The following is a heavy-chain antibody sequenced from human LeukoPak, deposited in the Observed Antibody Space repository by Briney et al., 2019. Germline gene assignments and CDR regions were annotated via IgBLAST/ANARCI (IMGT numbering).Heavy chain of an antibody. D-gene: IGHD3-22*01. Sequence: GGSLRLSCAASGITLSNYWMTWVRQAPGKGLEWVATIKQDGSEKYYVDSVRGRFTISRDDAKNSLYLQMNSLRAEDTAVYYCARGSYYWVYWGQGTLVTVSS. CDR3: ARGSYYWVY. CDR1: GITLSNYW. V-gene: IGHV3-7*05. J-gene: IGHJ4*02. CDR2: IKQDGSEK.